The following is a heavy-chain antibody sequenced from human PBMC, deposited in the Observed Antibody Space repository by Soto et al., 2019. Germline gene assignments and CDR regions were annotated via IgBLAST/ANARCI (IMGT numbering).Heavy chain of an antibody. J-gene: IGHJ6*02. CDR1: GYSFISYW. D-gene: IGHD2-2*01. Sequence: PGESLKISCKGSGYSFISYWLSWVRQMPGKGLEWMGRIDPSDSYTDYSPSFQGHVTISADRSTNTIYLQWSSLKASDTAMYYCARPCTGCMGADGMDVWGQGTTVTVSS. CDR3: ARPCTGCMGADGMDV. CDR2: IDPSDSYT. V-gene: IGHV5-10-1*01.